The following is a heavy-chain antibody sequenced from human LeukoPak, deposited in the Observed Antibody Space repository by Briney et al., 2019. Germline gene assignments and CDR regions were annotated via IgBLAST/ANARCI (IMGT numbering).Heavy chain of an antibody. J-gene: IGHJ4*02. V-gene: IGHV3-NL1*01. CDR1: GFTFSSYG. CDR2: FYSGGST. Sequence: GGSLRLSCAASGFTFSSYGMHWVRQAPGKGLEWVSVFYSGGSTYYADSVKGRFTISRDNSKNTVYLQMNSLRAEDTAVYYCARGDGYNFWDYWGQGTLVTVSS. D-gene: IGHD5-24*01. CDR3: ARGDGYNFWDY.